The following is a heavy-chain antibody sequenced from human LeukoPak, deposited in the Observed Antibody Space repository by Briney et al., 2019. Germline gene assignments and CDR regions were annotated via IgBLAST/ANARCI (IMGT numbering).Heavy chain of an antibody. V-gene: IGHV1-18*01. Sequence: GALVKVSXKAYGYTFTSFGISWVRQAAGQGLGWMGWISAYNGNTKYAQKLQGRVTMTTANSASTGHMELRSLRSDDTAVYYCARDPYSRSPMDVWGKGTTVTVSS. CDR2: ISAYNGNT. CDR3: ARDPYSRSPMDV. J-gene: IGHJ6*03. CDR1: GYTFTSFG. D-gene: IGHD6-13*01.